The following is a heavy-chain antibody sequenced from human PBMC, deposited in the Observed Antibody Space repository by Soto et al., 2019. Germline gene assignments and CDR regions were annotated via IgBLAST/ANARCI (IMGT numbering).Heavy chain of an antibody. CDR1: GFIFSDFY. D-gene: IGHD3-3*01. V-gene: IGHV3-23*01. CDR2: ISGSGGST. Sequence: PGGSLRLSCAASGFIFSDFYMSWVRQAPGKGLEWVSAISGSGGSTYYADSVKGRFTISRDNSKNTLYLQMNSLRAEDTAVYYCAKAPIFGVVIISHFDYWGQGTLVTVSS. J-gene: IGHJ4*02. CDR3: AKAPIFGVVIISHFDY.